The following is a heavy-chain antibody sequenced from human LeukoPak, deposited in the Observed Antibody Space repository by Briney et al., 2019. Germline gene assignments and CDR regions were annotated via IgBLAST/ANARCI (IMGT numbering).Heavy chain of an antibody. CDR1: GFTVSSNY. D-gene: IGHD6-13*01. V-gene: IGHV3-53*01. CDR2: IYSGGST. Sequence: GGSLRLSCAASGFTVSSNYMSWVRQAPGKGLEWVSVIYSGGSTYYADSVKGRFTISRDNSKNTLYLQMNSLRAEDTAVYYCARCSSSYYYYCMDVWGKGTTVTVSS. CDR3: ARCSSSYYYYCMDV. J-gene: IGHJ6*03.